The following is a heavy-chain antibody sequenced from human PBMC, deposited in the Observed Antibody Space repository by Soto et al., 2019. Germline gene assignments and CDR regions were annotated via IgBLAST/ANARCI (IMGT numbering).Heavy chain of an antibody. V-gene: IGHV4-34*01. J-gene: IGHJ2*01. Sequence: QVQLQQWGAGLWKPSETLSLTCAVYGGPFSDYYWTWIRQPPGKGLEWIGEIYHTGSTNYNPSLKSRGTITVDTSKTQFSLKLSSVTAADTAVYYCARGLLPWFFDLWGPGTLVTVSS. CDR1: GGPFSDYY. CDR2: IYHTGST. CDR3: ARGLLPWFFDL.